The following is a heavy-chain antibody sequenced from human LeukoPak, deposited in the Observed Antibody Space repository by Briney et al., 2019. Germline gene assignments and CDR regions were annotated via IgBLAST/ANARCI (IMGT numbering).Heavy chain of an antibody. CDR2: IRYDGTDK. V-gene: IGHV3-30*02. D-gene: IGHD3-10*01. Sequence: GGSLRLSCAASGFDFSTYGMHWVRPAPGKGLEWVTFIRYDGTDKYYVDAVKGRFTVSRDNSKHTLYMQMNSDRLEDTAVTCPKDWVYGLGSEFGPWGRGNLVTVSS. CDR3: KDWVYGLGSEFGP. J-gene: IGHJ5*02. CDR1: GFDFSTYG.